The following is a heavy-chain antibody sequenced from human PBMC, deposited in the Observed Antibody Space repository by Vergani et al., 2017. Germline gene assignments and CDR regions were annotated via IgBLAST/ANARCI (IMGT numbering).Heavy chain of an antibody. Sequence: EVQLVESGGGLVKPGGSLRLSCAASGFTFRNAWMSWVRQAPGKGLEWVGRSKSKSDGGTTDYAAPVKGRFTISRDDSKNTLYLQMNSLKTEDTAVYSCAPERYPKAIVGVVIGFDYWGQGTLVTVSS. D-gene: IGHD3-3*01. V-gene: IGHV3-15*01. J-gene: IGHJ4*02. CDR1: GFTFRNAW. CDR3: APERYPKAIVGVVIGFDY. CDR2: SKSKSDGGTT.